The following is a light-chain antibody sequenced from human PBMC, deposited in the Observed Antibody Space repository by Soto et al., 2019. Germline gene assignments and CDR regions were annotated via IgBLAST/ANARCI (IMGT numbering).Light chain of an antibody. CDR3: QQYGTSPRT. V-gene: IGKV3-15*01. CDR2: GAS. CDR1: QSVSSN. J-gene: IGKJ1*01. Sequence: EIVMKQSPAILSVYQGEGAGLSCRASQSVSSNLAWYHQKPVQAPRLLIYGASTRATGVPARFRGSGSGTDFTLTISRLEPEDFAVYYCQQYGTSPRTFGQGTKVDIK.